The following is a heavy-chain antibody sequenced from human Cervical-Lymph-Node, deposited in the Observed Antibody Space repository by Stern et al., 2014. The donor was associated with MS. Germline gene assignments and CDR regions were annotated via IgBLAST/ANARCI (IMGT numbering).Heavy chain of an antibody. CDR1: GYNFTNYA. Sequence: VQLVESGSELKKPGASVKVSCESSGYNFTNYAINWVRQAPGQGLEWMGWINTNTGHPTNAQGFTGRFLFALDTSVSTTYLQISSLAAADPAVYYCARNFVDNQMITRSDYLDSWGQGTLVTVSS. D-gene: IGHD3-16*01. CDR3: ARNFVDNQMITRSDYLDS. V-gene: IGHV7-4-1*02. CDR2: INTNTGHP. J-gene: IGHJ4*02.